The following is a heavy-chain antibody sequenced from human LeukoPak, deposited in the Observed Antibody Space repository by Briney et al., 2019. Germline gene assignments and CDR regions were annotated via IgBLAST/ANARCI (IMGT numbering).Heavy chain of an antibody. CDR1: EFTFSSYA. D-gene: IGHD1-26*01. CDR2: ISGSAATT. Sequence: PGGSLRLSCAASEFTFSSYAMIWVRQAPGKGLEWVSAISGSAATTYYTDSVKGRFTISRDNSKNTLYLQMNSLRAEDTAVYYCAKDRYTGSYRPTYFDYWGQGTLVTVSS. CDR3: AKDRYTGSYRPTYFDY. J-gene: IGHJ4*02. V-gene: IGHV3-23*01.